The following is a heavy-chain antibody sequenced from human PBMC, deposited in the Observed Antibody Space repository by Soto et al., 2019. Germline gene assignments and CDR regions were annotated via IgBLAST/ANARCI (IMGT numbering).Heavy chain of an antibody. V-gene: IGHV1-8*02. D-gene: IGHD1-20*01. Sequence: ASLKVSCKASGYTFTSYDINWVRQATGQGLEWMGWMNPNSGNTGYAQKFQGRVTMTRNTSISTAYMELSSLRSEDTAVYYCAREHNWKHKDAFDIWGQGTMVTVSS. CDR1: GYTFTSYD. CDR3: AREHNWKHKDAFDI. J-gene: IGHJ3*02. CDR2: MNPNSGNT.